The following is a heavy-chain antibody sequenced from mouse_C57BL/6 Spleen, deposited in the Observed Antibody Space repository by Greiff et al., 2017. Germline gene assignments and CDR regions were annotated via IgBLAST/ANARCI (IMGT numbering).Heavy chain of an antibody. J-gene: IGHJ2*01. CDR1: GFSLTSYG. D-gene: IGHD2-3*01. CDR2: IWSGGST. V-gene: IGHV2-2*01. Sequence: VQLQESGPGLVQPSQSLSITCTVSGFSLTSYGVHWVRQSPGKGLEWLGVIWSGGSTDYNAAFISRLSISKDNSKSQVFFKMNSLHADDTAIYYSARNGEYDRYYFGYWGQGTTRTGSS. CDR3: ARNGEYDRYYFGY.